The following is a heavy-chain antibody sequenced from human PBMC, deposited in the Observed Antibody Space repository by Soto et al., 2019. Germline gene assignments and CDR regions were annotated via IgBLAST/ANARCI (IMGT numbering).Heavy chain of an antibody. CDR3: AKDHRAVAGRYYYYYGMDV. J-gene: IGHJ6*02. CDR1: GFTFSSYG. D-gene: IGHD6-19*01. CDR2: ISYDGSNK. V-gene: IGHV3-30*18. Sequence: PVGSLRLSCAASGFTFSSYGMHWVRQAPGKGLEWVAVISYDGSNKYYADSVRGRFTISRDNSKNTLYLQMNSLRAEDTAVYYCAKDHRAVAGRYYYYYGMDVWGQGTTVTVSS.